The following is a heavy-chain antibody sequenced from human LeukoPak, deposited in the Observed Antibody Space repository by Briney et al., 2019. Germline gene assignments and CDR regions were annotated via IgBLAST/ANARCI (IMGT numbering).Heavy chain of an antibody. V-gene: IGHV2-5*02. D-gene: IGHD3-10*01. Sequence: SGPTLVNPTQTLTLICTFSGFSLSTSGVGVGWIRQPPGEALEWLALIYWDDDKRYSPSLKSRLTITKDTSKNQVVLTMTNMDPVDTATYYCAHRGRNYYGSGSYYQYFQHWGQGTLVTVSS. J-gene: IGHJ1*01. CDR1: GFSLSTSGVG. CDR3: AHRGRNYYGSGSYYQYFQH. CDR2: IYWDDDK.